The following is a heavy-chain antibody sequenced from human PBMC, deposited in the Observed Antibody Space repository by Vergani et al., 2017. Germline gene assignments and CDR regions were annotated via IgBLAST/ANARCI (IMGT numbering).Heavy chain of an antibody. CDR2: ISSDGGST. Sequence: DVQLLESGGGLVQPGGPLRLSCAASGLTFSTYAMTWVRQAPGKGLEWVSTISSDGGSTYYADPVKGRFTISRDNSKNTLSLQMNSLTAEDTAIYYCAGPQGNSDYDYGEFDYWGQGILVTVSS. V-gene: IGHV3-23*01. CDR1: GLTFSTYA. J-gene: IGHJ4*02. CDR3: AGPQGNSDYDYGEFDY. D-gene: IGHD3-22*01.